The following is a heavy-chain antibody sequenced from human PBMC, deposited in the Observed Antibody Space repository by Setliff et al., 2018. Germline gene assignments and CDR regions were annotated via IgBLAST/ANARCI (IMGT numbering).Heavy chain of an antibody. D-gene: IGHD4-17*01. J-gene: IGHJ4*02. CDR3: ARLSQYSDYPTYYFDY. CDR1: GGSISSYY. Sequence: SETLSLTCTVSGGSISSYYRSWIRQPPGKGLEWIGYIYTSGSTNYNPSLKSRVTISVDTSKKQFSLKLTSVTAADTAVYYCARLSQYSDYPTYYFDYWGQGTLVTV. CDR2: IYTSGST. V-gene: IGHV4-4*08.